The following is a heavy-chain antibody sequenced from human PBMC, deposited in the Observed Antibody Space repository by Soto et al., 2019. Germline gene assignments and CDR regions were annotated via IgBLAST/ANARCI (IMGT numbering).Heavy chain of an antibody. CDR2: ISAYNGDT. D-gene: IGHD3-10*01. V-gene: IGHV1-18*01. CDR3: ARMVRGTNIDYYHYMDV. CDR1: GYTFTSHG. Sequence: QVLLVQSGAEVKKPGASVKVSCKASGYTFTSHGISWVRQAPGQGLEWMGWISAYNGDTNYAQKLQARVTLTTDASTSTAYMQVRSPRSEDTAVYYCARMVRGTNIDYYHYMDVWGKGTTVTVSS. J-gene: IGHJ6*03.